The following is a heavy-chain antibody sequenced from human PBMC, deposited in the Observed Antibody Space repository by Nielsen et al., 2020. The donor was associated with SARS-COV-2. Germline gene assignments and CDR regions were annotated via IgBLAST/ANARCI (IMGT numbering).Heavy chain of an antibody. V-gene: IGHV1-2*06. CDR2: INPNSGGT. Sequence: ASVKVSCKASGYTFTGYYMHWVRQAPGQGLEWMGRINPNSGGTNYAQKFQGRVTMTRDTSISTAYMELSRLSSDDTAVYYCARDRAYGDYGDFGYWGQGTLVTVSS. CDR1: GYTFTGYY. J-gene: IGHJ4*02. D-gene: IGHD4-17*01. CDR3: ARDRAYGDYGDFGY.